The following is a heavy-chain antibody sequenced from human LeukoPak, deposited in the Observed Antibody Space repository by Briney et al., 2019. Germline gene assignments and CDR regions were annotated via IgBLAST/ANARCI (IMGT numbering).Heavy chain of an antibody. CDR1: GYTFTGYD. CDR2: INPNSGDT. Sequence: ASVKVSCKASGYTFTGYDMHWVRQAPGQGLEWMGWINPNSGDTNYAQKFQGRVTMTRDTSISTAYMELSSLRSDDTAVYYCARGGCSGGSCYSSWFDPWGQGTLVTVSS. CDR3: ARGGCSGGSCYSSWFDP. J-gene: IGHJ5*02. D-gene: IGHD2-15*01. V-gene: IGHV1-2*02.